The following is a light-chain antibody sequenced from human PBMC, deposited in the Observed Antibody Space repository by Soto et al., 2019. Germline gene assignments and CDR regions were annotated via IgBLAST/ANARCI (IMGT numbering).Light chain of an antibody. J-gene: IGKJ3*01. V-gene: IGKV1-27*01. CDR3: QRYDSAPFT. CDR2: GAS. Sequence: IQTTQSPPSLSTSVGVRVTISCRASQAIKNSLAWYQHIPVKPPKLLIYGASALQPGVPSRVSGRGSGTDFTLTITSLQPEDIATYYCQRYDSAPFTFGPGTKVDIK. CDR1: QAIKNS.